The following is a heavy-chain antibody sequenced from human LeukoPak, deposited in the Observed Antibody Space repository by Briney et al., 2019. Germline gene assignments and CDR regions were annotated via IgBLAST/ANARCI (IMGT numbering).Heavy chain of an antibody. CDR2: ISYSGST. D-gene: IGHD2-2*01. V-gene: IGHV4-30-4*01. Sequence: PSETLSLTCTVSGGSISSGDYYWSWIRQPPGKGLELIGYISYSGSTYYNPSLKSRVTISVDTSKNHFSLKLSSVTAADTAVYYCATNVREGYCSSTSCYDWFDPWGQGTLVTVSS. J-gene: IGHJ5*02. CDR3: ATNVREGYCSSTSCYDWFDP. CDR1: GGSISSGDYY.